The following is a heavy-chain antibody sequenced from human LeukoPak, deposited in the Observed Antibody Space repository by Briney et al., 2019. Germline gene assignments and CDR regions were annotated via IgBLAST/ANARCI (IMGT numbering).Heavy chain of an antibody. V-gene: IGHV3-23*01. CDR2: ISERGDYT. Sequence: GGSLRLSCTVSGFTFSNYAMSWVRQAPGKGLEWASSISERGDYTYYADSVKGRFTISRDTSKNTLHLDLSTLGVDDTAIYYCAKLLGDNPIRWYFDLWGRGTLVTVSS. CDR1: GFTFSNYA. CDR3: AKLLGDNPIRWYFDL. D-gene: IGHD4/OR15-4a*01. J-gene: IGHJ2*01.